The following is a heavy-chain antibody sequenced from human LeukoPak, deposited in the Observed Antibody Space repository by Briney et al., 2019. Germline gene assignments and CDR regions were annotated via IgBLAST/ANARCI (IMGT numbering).Heavy chain of an antibody. Sequence: GGSLRLSCAASGFTFGSYWMSWVRQAPGKGLEWVANIKQDGSEKYSVDSLKGRFTISRDNAKNSLYLQMNSLRAEDTAVYYCAELGITMIGGVWGKGTTVTISS. J-gene: IGHJ6*04. CDR2: IKQDGSEK. D-gene: IGHD3-10*02. CDR3: AELGITMIGGV. V-gene: IGHV3-7*01. CDR1: GFTFGSYW.